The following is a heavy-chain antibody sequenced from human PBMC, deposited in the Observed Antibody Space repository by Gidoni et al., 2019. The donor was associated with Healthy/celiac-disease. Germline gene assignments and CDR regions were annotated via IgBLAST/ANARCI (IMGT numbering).Heavy chain of an antibody. CDR2: SSWNSGSI. CDR3: AKDNGGSGWYGAFDY. D-gene: IGHD6-19*01. Sequence: EVQLVESGGVLVQPGRSLRLSCAASGFTFDAYAMHWVRQAPGKGLECVSGSSWNSGSIGYAVSVKGRFTISRDNAKNSLYLQMNSLRAEDTALYYCAKDNGGSGWYGAFDYWGQGTLVTVSS. CDR1: GFTFDAYA. J-gene: IGHJ4*02. V-gene: IGHV3-9*01.